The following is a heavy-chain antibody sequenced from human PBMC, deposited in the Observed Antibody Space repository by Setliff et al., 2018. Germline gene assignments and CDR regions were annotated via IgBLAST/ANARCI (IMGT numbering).Heavy chain of an antibody. J-gene: IGHJ4*02. V-gene: IGHV4-4*07. CDR3: ARHFSSSWYFDY. Sequence: PSETLSLTCTVSGGSISNYYWSWIRQPAGKGLEWIGRIYTSGSTNYNPSLKSRVTMSVDTSKNQFSLTLTSVTATDTAVYYCARHFSSSWYFDYWGQGTQVTVSS. D-gene: IGHD6-13*01. CDR2: IYTSGST. CDR1: GGSISNYY.